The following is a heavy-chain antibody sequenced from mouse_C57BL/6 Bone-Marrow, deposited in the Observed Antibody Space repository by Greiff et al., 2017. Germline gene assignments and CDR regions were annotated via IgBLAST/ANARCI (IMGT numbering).Heavy chain of an antibody. D-gene: IGHD1-1*01. CDR3: ARREGGYYDY. Sequence: QVQLQQSGAELVMPGASVKLSCKASGYTFTSYWMHWVKQRPGQGLEWIGEIDPSDSYTNYNQKFKGKSTLTVDKSSSTAYMQLSSLTSEDSAVYYCARREGGYYDYWGQGTTLTVSS. V-gene: IGHV1-69*01. CDR2: IDPSDSYT. J-gene: IGHJ2*01. CDR1: GYTFTSYW.